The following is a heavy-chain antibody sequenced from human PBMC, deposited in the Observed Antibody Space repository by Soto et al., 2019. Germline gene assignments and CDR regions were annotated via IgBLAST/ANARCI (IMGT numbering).Heavy chain of an antibody. Sequence: EVQLVESGGGLVKPGGSLRLSCAASGFTFSSYSMNWVRQAPGKGLEWVSSISSSSSYIYYADSVKGRFTISRDNAKNSLYLQMNSLRAEDTAVYDCARAPYYYDSSGYWAYWGQGTLVTVSS. CDR1: GFTFSSYS. CDR3: ARAPYYYDSSGYWAY. V-gene: IGHV3-21*01. CDR2: ISSSSSYI. J-gene: IGHJ4*02. D-gene: IGHD3-22*01.